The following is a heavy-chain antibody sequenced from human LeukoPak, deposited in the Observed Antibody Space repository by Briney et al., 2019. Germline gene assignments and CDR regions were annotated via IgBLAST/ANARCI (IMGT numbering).Heavy chain of an antibody. V-gene: IGHV3-48*03. D-gene: IGHD2-15*01. CDR3: ARGDKVVAADYYYYMDV. CDR1: GFTFSSYE. J-gene: IGHJ6*03. Sequence: GGSLRLSCAVSGFTFSSYEMNWVRQAPGKGLEWVSYISSSGFNIYYADSVKGRFTISRDNAKNSLYLQMNSLRAEDTAVYYCARGDKVVAADYYYYMDVWGKGTTVTISS. CDR2: ISSSGFNI.